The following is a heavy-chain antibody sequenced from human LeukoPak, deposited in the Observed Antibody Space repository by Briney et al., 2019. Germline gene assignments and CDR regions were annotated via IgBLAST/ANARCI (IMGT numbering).Heavy chain of an antibody. D-gene: IGHD3-9*01. CDR1: GFTFRSHS. V-gene: IGHV3-48*01. CDR2: ISSDSTII. Sequence: GGSLRLSSAASGFTFRSHSMNWVRQAPGKGLEWISYISSDSTIIHYADSVKGRFTISRDDAKSSLYLQMNSLRAEDTAINYCAKVPRQHDNWFDPWGQGTLVTVSS. CDR3: AKVPRQHDNWFDP. J-gene: IGHJ5*02.